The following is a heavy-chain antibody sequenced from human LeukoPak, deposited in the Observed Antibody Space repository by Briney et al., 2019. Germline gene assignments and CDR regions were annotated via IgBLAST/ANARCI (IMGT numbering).Heavy chain of an antibody. D-gene: IGHD6-13*01. CDR2: INPNGGGT. Sequence: ASVKVSCKASGYSFTDYYIHWVRQAPGQGLKWKGWINPNGGGTNYGQSFQGRVTMTRDTSINTAYMELSSLRPDDTAVYYCAITTIASSIDWWGQGTLVTVSS. CDR3: AITTIASSIDW. V-gene: IGHV1-2*02. J-gene: IGHJ4*02. CDR1: GYSFTDYY.